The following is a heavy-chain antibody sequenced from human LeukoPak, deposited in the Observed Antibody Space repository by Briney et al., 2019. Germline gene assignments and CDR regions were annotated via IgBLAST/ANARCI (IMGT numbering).Heavy chain of an antibody. V-gene: IGHV3-23*01. CDR2: VSGSGRFT. Sequence: GGSLRLSCAASKFSFSTFAMSWVRQAPGKGLEWVAGVSGSGRFTYYADSVKGRFTISRDNFNNTLYLQMNSLRAEDTAAYYCAKDHFLTAVVRYAEYFQYWGQGTLVTVSS. D-gene: IGHD6-19*01. CDR1: KFSFSTFA. CDR3: AKDHFLTAVVRYAEYFQY. J-gene: IGHJ1*01.